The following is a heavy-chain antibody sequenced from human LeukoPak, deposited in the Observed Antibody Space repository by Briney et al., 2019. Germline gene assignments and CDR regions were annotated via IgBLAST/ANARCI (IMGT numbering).Heavy chain of an antibody. Sequence: GGSLRLSCAASGFTFSDYYMSWIRQAPGKGLEWVSYISSSGSTIYYADSVKGRFTISRDNAKNSLYLQMNSLRAEDTAIYYCARATSGIRDGYNWHFDYWGQGTLVTVSS. CDR1: GFTFSDYY. CDR2: ISSSGSTI. J-gene: IGHJ4*02. D-gene: IGHD5-24*01. V-gene: IGHV3-11*04. CDR3: ARATSGIRDGYNWHFDY.